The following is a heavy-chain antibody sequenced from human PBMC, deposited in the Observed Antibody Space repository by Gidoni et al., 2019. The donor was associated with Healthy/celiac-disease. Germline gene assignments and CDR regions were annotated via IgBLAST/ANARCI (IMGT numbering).Heavy chain of an antibody. CDR1: GGTFSGYY. CDR2: INHSGST. Sequence: QVQLQQWGAGLLKPSETLSLTCAVDGGTFSGYYWLWIRQPPGKGLEWIGEINHSGSTNYHPSLKSRVTISVDTSKNQFSLKLSSVTAADTAVYYCARGRITMVRGVIFDYWGQGTLVTVSS. J-gene: IGHJ4*02. D-gene: IGHD3-10*01. CDR3: ARGRITMVRGVIFDY. V-gene: IGHV4-34*01.